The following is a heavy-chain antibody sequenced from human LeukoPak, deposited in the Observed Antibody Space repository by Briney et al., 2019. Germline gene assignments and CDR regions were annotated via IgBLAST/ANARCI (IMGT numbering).Heavy chain of an antibody. D-gene: IGHD6-6*01. Sequence: GSVSRSCKASGYSFTSYYIHWVRQAPGQGLEWVGIINPSGGIRTYAQKDQRRVTMTRDTSTSTVYMELSSLRSEDTAVYYCARGVTLTTRPEIWAGDYWGQATVV. J-gene: IGHJ4*02. CDR2: INPSGGIR. CDR3: ARGVTLTTRPEIWAGDY. V-gene: IGHV1-46*01. CDR1: GYSFTSYY.